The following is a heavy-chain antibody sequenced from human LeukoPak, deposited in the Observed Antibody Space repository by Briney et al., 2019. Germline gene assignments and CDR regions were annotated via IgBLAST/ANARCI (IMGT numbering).Heavy chain of an antibody. Sequence: PSETLSLTCTVSGGSISSYYWSWIRQPPGKGLEWIGYIYYSGSTNYNPSLKSRVTISVDTSKNQFSLKLSSVTAADTAVYYCARLQSDSSHHFDYWGQGTLVTVSP. J-gene: IGHJ4*02. V-gene: IGHV4-59*08. CDR1: GGSISSYY. CDR3: ARLQSDSSHHFDY. CDR2: IYYSGST. D-gene: IGHD6-19*01.